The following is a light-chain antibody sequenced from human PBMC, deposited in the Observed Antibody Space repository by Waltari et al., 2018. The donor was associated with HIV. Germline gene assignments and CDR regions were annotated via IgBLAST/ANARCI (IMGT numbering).Light chain of an antibody. Sequence: QSVLTQPPSASGTPGQRVTIPCSGSNSNIGSNTVNWYQQLPGTAPKLLIYSNNQRPSGVPDRFSGSKSGTSASLAISGLQSEDEADYYCAAWDDSLNGVVFGGGTKLTVL. CDR2: SNN. CDR3: AAWDDSLNGVV. J-gene: IGLJ2*01. V-gene: IGLV1-44*01. CDR1: NSNIGSNT.